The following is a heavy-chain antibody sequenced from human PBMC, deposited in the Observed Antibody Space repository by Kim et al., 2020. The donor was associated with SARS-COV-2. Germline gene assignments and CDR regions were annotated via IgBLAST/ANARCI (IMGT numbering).Heavy chain of an antibody. CDR3: ARGDGYPCFDY. Sequence: TYYNPSRKSRVTISVDTSKNQFSLKLSSVTAADTAVYYCARGDGYPCFDYWGQGTLVTVSS. D-gene: IGHD5-12*01. V-gene: IGHV4-31*02. CDR2: T. J-gene: IGHJ4*02.